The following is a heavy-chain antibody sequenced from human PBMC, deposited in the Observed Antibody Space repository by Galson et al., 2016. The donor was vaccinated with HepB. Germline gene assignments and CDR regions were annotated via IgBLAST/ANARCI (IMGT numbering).Heavy chain of an antibody. D-gene: IGHD3-22*01. J-gene: IGHJ4*02. V-gene: IGHV1-3*01. CDR2: INAGNGNT. CDR3: ALYFFYDSSGLDH. Sequence: SVKVSCKASGYTFTRYAMHWVRQAPGQRLEWMGWINAGNGNTKYSPKFQGRVTIPRDTSASTVYMELSSLRSEDTSVYYCALYFFYDSSGLDHWGQGTLVTVSS. CDR1: GYTFTRYA.